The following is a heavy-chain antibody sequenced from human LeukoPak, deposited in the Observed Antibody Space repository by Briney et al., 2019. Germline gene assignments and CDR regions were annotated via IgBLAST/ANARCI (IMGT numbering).Heavy chain of an antibody. J-gene: IGHJ4*02. CDR2: IKQDGSEK. V-gene: IGHV3-7*01. D-gene: IGHD6-13*01. CDR3: ARDSSSWQFDY. Sequence: GSLRLSCAASGFTFSSYEMNWVRQAPGKGLEWVANIKQDGSEKYYVDSVKGRFTISRDNAKNSLYLQMNSLRAEDTAVYYCARDSSSWQFDYWGQGTLVTVSS. CDR1: GFTFSSYE.